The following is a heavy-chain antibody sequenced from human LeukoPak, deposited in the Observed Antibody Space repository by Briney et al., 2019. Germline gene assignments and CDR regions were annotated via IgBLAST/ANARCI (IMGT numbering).Heavy chain of an antibody. CDR3: VAFRITMVRGVIDDY. CDR2: VFYSGST. V-gene: IGHV4-61*01. J-gene: IGHJ4*02. D-gene: IGHD3-10*01. CDR1: GGSVSSGSYY. Sequence: SETLSLTCTVSGGSVSSGSYYWSWIRQPPGKGLEWIGHVFYSGSTNYNPSLKSRLTISVDTSKNQFSLKLSSVTAADTAVYYCVAFRITMVRGVIDDYWGQGTLVTVSS.